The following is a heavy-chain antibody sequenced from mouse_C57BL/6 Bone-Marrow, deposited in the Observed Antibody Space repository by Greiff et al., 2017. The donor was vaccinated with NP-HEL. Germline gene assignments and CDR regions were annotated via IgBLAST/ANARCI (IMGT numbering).Heavy chain of an antibody. Sequence: VKLVESGGGLVKPGASVKISCKASGYAFSSSWMNWVKQRPGKGLEWIGRIYPGDGDTNYNGKFKGKATLTADKSSSTAYMQLSSLTSEDSAVYFCARIGANFDYWGQGTTLTVSS. V-gene: IGHV1-82*01. D-gene: IGHD3-1*01. CDR2: IYPGDGDT. CDR1: GYAFSSSW. J-gene: IGHJ2*01. CDR3: ARIGANFDY.